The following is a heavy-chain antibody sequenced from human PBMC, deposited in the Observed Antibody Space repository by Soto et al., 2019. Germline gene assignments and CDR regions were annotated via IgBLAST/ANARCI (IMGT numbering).Heavy chain of an antibody. CDR1: GFTFSDYY. CDR2: ISGGGGSTI. D-gene: IGHD3-22*01. J-gene: IGHJ4*02. CDR3: ARVRAYYDSSGFDY. V-gene: IGHV3-11*01. Sequence: QVQLVESGGGSVKPGGSLRLSCAASGFTFSDYYMTWIRQAPGKGLDWISYISGGGGSTIQYADSVKGRFTISRDNAKNSLYLQLNSLRAEETAVYYCARVRAYYDSSGFDYWGQGTPVTVSS.